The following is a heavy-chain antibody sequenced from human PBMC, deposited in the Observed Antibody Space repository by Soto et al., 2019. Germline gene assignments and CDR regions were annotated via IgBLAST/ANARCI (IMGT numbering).Heavy chain of an antibody. CDR2: LRTIKDAI. V-gene: IGHV3-48*01. CDR1: GLSIGAGS. J-gene: IGHJ4*02. CDR3: ASVLGSRRSGSYPSY. D-gene: IGHD3-10*01. Sequence: EVQLVESGGGLVQPGGSLRLSWEALGLSIGAGSMTGVGGAPGRGREWISYLRTIKDAIYYADPVKGGFTISRDNAKNSLYLQMNSLRAEDTALYYCASVLGSRRSGSYPSYWGQGTLVTVSS.